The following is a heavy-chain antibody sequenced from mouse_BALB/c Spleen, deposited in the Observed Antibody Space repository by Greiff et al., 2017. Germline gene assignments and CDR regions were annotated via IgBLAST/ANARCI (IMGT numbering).Heavy chain of an antibody. V-gene: IGHV5-6-5*01. D-gene: IGHD2-1*01. J-gene: IGHJ4*01. Sequence: EVQVVESGGGLVKPGGSLKLSCAASGFTFSSYAMSWVRQTPEKRLEWVASISSGGSTYYPDSVKGRFTISRDNARNILYLQMSSLRSEDTAMYYCARGLGGNYGYAMDYWGQGTSVTVSS. CDR3: ARGLGGNYGYAMDY. CDR1: GFTFSSYA. CDR2: ISSGGST.